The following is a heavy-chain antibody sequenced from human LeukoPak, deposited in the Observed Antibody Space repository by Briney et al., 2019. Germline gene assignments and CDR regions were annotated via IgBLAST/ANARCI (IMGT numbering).Heavy chain of an antibody. V-gene: IGHV4-30-2*01. J-gene: IGHJ4*02. CDR1: GGSISSGGYS. CDR3: ALGWEYCSGGSCYYFDY. CDR2: IYHSGST. Sequence: SQTLSLTCAVSGGSISSGGYSWSWIRQPPGKGLEWIGYIYHSGSTYYNPSLKSRVTISVDRSKNQFSLKLSSVTAADTAVYYCALGWEYCSGGSCYYFDYWGQGTLVTVSS. D-gene: IGHD2-15*01.